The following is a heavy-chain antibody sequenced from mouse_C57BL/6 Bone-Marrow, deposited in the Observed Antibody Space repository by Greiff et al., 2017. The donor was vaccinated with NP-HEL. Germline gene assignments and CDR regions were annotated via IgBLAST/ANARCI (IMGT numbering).Heavy chain of an antibody. J-gene: IGHJ4*01. CDR3: ARAFDDGYYRAMDY. Sequence: VQLQQSGPELVKPGASVKMSCKASGYTFTDYYMHWVKQSHGQSLEWIGYIYPNNGGTGYNQKFKGKATLTVDTSSSTAYMELRSLTSEDSAVYYCARAFDDGYYRAMDYWGQGTSVTVSS. CDR2: IYPNNGGT. CDR1: GYTFTDYY. V-gene: IGHV1-34*01. D-gene: IGHD2-3*01.